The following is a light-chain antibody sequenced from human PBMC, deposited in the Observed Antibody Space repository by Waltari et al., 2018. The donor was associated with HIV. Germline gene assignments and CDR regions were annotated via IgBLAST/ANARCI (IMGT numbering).Light chain of an antibody. CDR2: GAS. J-gene: IGKJ1*01. CDR3: QQYSNRPPWT. CDR1: PSVGIN. Sequence: DMVVTQSPATVSVPLGERATLSCRASPSVGINLAWYQQQPGQAPRLLIYGASTRVTDIPGRFSGSGSGTDFTLTISSLQSEDSAVYYCQQYSNRPPWTFGQGTKVEI. V-gene: IGKV3-15*01.